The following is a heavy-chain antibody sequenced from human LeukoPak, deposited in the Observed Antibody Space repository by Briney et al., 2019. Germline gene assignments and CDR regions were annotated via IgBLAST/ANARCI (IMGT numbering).Heavy chain of an antibody. V-gene: IGHV1-2*02. CDR1: GYTFTGYY. Sequence: ASVKVSCKASGYTFTGYYMHWVRQAPGQGLEWMGWINPNSGGTNYAQKFQGRVTMTRDTSISTAYMELSRLRSDDTAVYYCARDLGAAAGVVLNDHWGQGTLVTVSS. CDR3: ARDLGAAAGVVLNDH. J-gene: IGHJ4*02. CDR2: INPNSGGT. D-gene: IGHD6-13*01.